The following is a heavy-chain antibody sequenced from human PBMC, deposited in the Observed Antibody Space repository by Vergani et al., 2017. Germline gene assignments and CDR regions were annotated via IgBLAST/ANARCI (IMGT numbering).Heavy chain of an antibody. CDR1: GGSFNSYY. CDR2: INHSGST. CDR3: ARGVYCSSTSCYLTTGSRWFDP. Sequence: QVQLQQWGAGLLKPSETLSLTCAVYGGSFNSYYWNWIRQPPGKGLEWIGEINHSGSTNYNPSLKSRVTISVDTSKNQFSLKLSSVTAADTAVYYSARGVYCSSTSCYLTTGSRWFDPWGQGTLVTVSS. D-gene: IGHD2-2*01. J-gene: IGHJ5*02. V-gene: IGHV4-34*01.